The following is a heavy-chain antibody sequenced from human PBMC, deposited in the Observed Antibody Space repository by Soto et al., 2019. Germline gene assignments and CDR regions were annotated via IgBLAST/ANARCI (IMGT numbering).Heavy chain of an antibody. CDR1: GFTFSSYA. V-gene: IGHV3-23*01. Sequence: GGSLRLSCAASGFTFSSYAMSWVSQAPGKGLEWVSAISGSGGSTYYADSVKGRFTISRDNSKNTLYLQMNSLRAEDTAVYYCAKGGVYDFWSGYFGYWGQGTLVTVSS. CDR3: AKGGVYDFWSGYFGY. J-gene: IGHJ4*02. D-gene: IGHD3-3*01. CDR2: ISGSGGST.